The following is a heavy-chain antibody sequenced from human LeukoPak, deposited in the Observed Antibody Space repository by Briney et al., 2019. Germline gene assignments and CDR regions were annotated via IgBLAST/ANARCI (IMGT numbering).Heavy chain of an antibody. CDR1: GVTLSSGG. J-gene: IGHJ2*01. CDR3: ARDPGTDFHDWYFDV. Sequence: GGTLSLSCAVSGVTLSSGGMQWAGHARGKGRGWGSCINSDDSYLSYADSVKGRFTVSKDNAKNTMYLQMNSLRVEDTAVYYCARDPGTDFHDWYFDVWGRGTLVTVSS. CDR2: INSDDSYL. V-gene: IGHV3-74*01. D-gene: IGHD3-3*01.